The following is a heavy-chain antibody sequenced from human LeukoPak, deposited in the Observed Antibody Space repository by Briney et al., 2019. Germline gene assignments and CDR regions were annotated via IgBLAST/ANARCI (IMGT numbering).Heavy chain of an antibody. V-gene: IGHV3-66*01. CDR1: GFTVSSDF. CDR2: IDGGGTT. Sequence: PGGSLRLSCAASGFTVSSDFMIWVPQAPGKGLEWVSKIDGGGTTNYADSVKGRFTVSRDNSKNTLYLQMNALRVEDTAMYYCANRGYWGQGTLVTVSS. CDR3: ANRGY. J-gene: IGHJ4*02.